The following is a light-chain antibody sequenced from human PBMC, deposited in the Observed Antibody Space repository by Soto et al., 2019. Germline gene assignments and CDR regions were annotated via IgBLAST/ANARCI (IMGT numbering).Light chain of an antibody. CDR1: QSISTY. Sequence: DFQMTQSPSSLSASVGDRVTITCRASQSISTYLNWYQQKPGRAPNLLIYATSTLQSGVPSRFSGSGSGTDFTLTISSLQPEDFATYYCQQTYTTPPFTFGQGTKLEIK. CDR2: ATS. V-gene: IGKV1-39*01. J-gene: IGKJ2*01. CDR3: QQTYTTPPFT.